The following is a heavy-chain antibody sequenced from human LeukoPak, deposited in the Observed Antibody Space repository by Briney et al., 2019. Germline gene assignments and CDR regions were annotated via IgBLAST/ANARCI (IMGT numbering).Heavy chain of an antibody. CDR3: ARRYYGSGPHSYYFDY. D-gene: IGHD3-10*01. J-gene: IGHJ4*02. V-gene: IGHV1-69*13. CDR1: GGTXSSYA. Sequence: SVKVSCKASGGTXSSYAISWVRQAPGQGLEWMGGIIPIFGTANYAQKFQGRVTITADESTSTAYMELSSLRSEDTAVYYCARRYYGSGPHSYYFDYWGQGTLVTVSS. CDR2: IIPIFGTA.